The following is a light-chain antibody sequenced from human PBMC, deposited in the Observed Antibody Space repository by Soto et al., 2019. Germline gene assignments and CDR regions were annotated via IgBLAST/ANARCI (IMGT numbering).Light chain of an antibody. J-gene: IGLJ1*01. Sequence: QSALTQPASVSGSPGQSIAISCTGTTSDVGGYNYVSWYQQHPGKAPKVILYEVSNRPSGVSDRFSGTKSGNTASLTISGLQAEDEADYYCSSFTTSHTYIFGTGTKLTVL. CDR3: SSFTTSHTYI. V-gene: IGLV2-14*01. CDR2: EVS. CDR1: TSDVGGYNY.